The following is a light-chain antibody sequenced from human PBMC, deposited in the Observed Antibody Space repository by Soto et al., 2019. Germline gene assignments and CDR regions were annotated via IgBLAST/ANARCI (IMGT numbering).Light chain of an antibody. J-gene: IGLJ1*01. CDR2: GVT. CDR3: SSYTSASTRLYL. V-gene: IGLV2-14*01. Sequence: QSVLTQPASVSGSPGQSITISCTGTSSDVGGYNYVSWYQQHPGLAPKLLIYGVTNRPSGVSTRFSGSKSGNTASLTISGLQAEDEADYHCSSYTSASTRLYLFGTGTKLTVL. CDR1: SSDVGGYNY.